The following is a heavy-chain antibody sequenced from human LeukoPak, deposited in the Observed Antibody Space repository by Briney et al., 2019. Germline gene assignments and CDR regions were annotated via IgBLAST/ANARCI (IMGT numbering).Heavy chain of an antibody. J-gene: IGHJ4*02. CDR1: GFTFSSYE. CDR3: ARDSLVGSTTPVFDY. CDR2: ISSSGSVI. D-gene: IGHD1-26*01. V-gene: IGHV3-48*03. Sequence: GGSLRLSCAASGFTFSSYEMSWVRQAPGKGLEWVSYISSSGSVIYYADSVKGRFTISRDNAKNSLYLQMNSLRAEDTAVYYCARDSLVGSTTPVFDYWGQGTLVTVSS.